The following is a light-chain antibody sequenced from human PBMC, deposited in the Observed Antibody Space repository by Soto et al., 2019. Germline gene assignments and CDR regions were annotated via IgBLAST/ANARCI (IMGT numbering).Light chain of an antibody. Sequence: EIVMTQSPATLSVSPGERATLSCRASQDIRSNLAWYQHKPGQAPRLLIYAASTRATGIPARFSGSASGTEFTLTISILQSEDFADYHCQQYDIWPLTFGGGTKVEIK. CDR2: AAS. CDR3: QQYDIWPLT. V-gene: IGKV3-15*01. CDR1: QDIRSN. J-gene: IGKJ4*01.